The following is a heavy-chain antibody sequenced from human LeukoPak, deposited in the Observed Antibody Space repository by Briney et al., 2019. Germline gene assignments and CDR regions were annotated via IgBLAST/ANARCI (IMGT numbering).Heavy chain of an antibody. CDR2: INHSGST. CDR1: GGSINSTSYY. V-gene: IGHV4-39*07. D-gene: IGHD5-12*01. CDR3: ARVSRYSGYGNYYYMDV. J-gene: IGHJ6*03. Sequence: SETLSLTCTVSGGSINSTSYYWSWIRQPPGKGLEWIGEINHSGSTNYNPSLKSRVTISVDTSKNQFSLKLSSVTAADTAVYYCARVSRYSGYGNYYYMDVWGKGTTVTVSS.